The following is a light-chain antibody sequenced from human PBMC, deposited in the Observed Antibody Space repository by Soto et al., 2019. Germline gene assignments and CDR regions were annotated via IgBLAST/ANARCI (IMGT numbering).Light chain of an antibody. CDR1: QGIGYY. CDR3: QKYNSAPRT. J-gene: IGKJ1*01. Sequence: DIQMTQSPSSLSASVGDRVTITCRASQGIGYYLACYQHKPGKVPKLLIHGASTLQSGVPSRFNGSGSWTEFTLTLSSLQPEDVATYYCQKYNSAPRTFGQGTKVEIK. CDR2: GAS. V-gene: IGKV1-27*01.